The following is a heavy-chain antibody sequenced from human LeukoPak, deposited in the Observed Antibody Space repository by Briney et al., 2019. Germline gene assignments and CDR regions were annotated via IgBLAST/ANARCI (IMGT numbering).Heavy chain of an antibody. V-gene: IGHV4-4*07. D-gene: IGHD3-3*01. CDR1: GGSISSYY. CDR3: AREGRLTIFGVVIPYNWFDP. CDR2: IYTSGST. Sequence: SETLSPTCTVSGGSISSYYWSWIRQPAGKGLEWIGRIYTSGSTNYNPSLKSRVTISVDTSKNQFSLKLSSVTAADTAVYYCAREGRLTIFGVVIPYNWFDPWGQGTLVTVSS. J-gene: IGHJ5*02.